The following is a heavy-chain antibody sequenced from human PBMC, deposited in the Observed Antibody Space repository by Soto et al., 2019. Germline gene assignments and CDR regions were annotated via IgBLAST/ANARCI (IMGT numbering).Heavy chain of an antibody. CDR1: GFAFSTYG. CDR2: TTSDGARI. Sequence: QVQLGESGGGVVQPGRSLRLSCAASGFAFSTYGMHWVRQAPGKGLEWVAVTTSDGARINYADSVKGRFTISRDNSRTTLYLQMNSLSIDDTAVYYCARKNPGREWELPDYWGQGTLVTVSS. V-gene: IGHV3-30*03. CDR3: ARKNPGREWELPDY. D-gene: IGHD1-26*01. J-gene: IGHJ4*02.